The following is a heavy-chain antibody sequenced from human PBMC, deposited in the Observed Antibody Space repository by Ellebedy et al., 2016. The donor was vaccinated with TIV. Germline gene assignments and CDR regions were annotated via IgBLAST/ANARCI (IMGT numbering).Heavy chain of an antibody. V-gene: IGHV3-23*01. Sequence: PGGSLRLSCAASGYTFSSYAMSWVRQAPGKGLEWVSGISDSGSTTYYADSVKGRFTISRDNSKRTLYLQMNSLRAEDTAVYYCAKGRGGGSDSSAPRYYFDYWGLGTLVTVSS. CDR2: ISDSGSTT. CDR1: GYTFSSYA. CDR3: AKGRGGGSDSSAPRYYFDY. D-gene: IGHD3-22*01. J-gene: IGHJ4*02.